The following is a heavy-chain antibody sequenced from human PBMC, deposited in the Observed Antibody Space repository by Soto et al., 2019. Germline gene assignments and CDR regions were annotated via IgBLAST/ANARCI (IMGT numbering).Heavy chain of an antibody. Sequence: EVQLAESGGGLAQPGGSLRLSCAASGFTLSGYAMDWVRQAPGKGLEYVSGISSNGVGTYYANSVQGRFTISRDNSNNTVYLQMGSLRPEDMDVYYCARRARPDFYYMDVWGKGTTVTVSS. CDR3: ARRARPDFYYMDV. CDR2: ISSNGVGT. D-gene: IGHD6-6*01. V-gene: IGHV3-64*01. CDR1: GFTLSGYA. J-gene: IGHJ6*03.